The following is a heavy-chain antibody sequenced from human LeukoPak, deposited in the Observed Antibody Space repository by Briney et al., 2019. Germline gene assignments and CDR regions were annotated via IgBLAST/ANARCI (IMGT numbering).Heavy chain of an antibody. Sequence: SETLSLTCAVYGGSFSGYYWSWIRQPPGKGLEWIGEINHSGSTYYNPSLKSRVTISVDRSKNQFSLKLSSVTAADTAVYYCARVQQLVREFDYWGQGTLVTVSS. J-gene: IGHJ4*02. V-gene: IGHV4-34*01. CDR3: ARVQQLVREFDY. CDR2: INHSGST. CDR1: GGSFSGYY. D-gene: IGHD6-13*01.